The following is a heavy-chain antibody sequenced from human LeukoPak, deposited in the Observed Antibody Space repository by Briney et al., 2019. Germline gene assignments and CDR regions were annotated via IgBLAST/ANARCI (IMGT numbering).Heavy chain of an antibody. V-gene: IGHV3-23*01. J-gene: IGHJ4*02. CDR3: ASRAWFHSSGYCWYYFDY. CDR1: GFNFNNYA. Sequence: GSLRLSCATSGFNFNNYAMSWVRQAPGKGLEWLSAISDGGGTSYYADSVKGRFTISRDNSRSTLFLQMNSLGAEDTALYYCASRAWFHSSGYCWYYFDYWGQGTLVTVSS. D-gene: IGHD3-22*01. CDR2: ISDGGGTS.